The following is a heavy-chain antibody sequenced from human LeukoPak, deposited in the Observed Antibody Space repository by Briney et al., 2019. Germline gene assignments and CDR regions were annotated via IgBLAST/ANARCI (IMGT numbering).Heavy chain of an antibody. V-gene: IGHV3-9*01. CDR1: GFTFDDYA. J-gene: IGHJ6*04. D-gene: IGHD3-10*02. CDR2: ISWNSGSI. Sequence: PGGSLRLSCAASGFTFDDYAMHSVRQAPGKGLEWVSGISWNSGSIGYADSVKGRFTISRDNAKNSLYLQMDSLRAEDTAVYYCAELGITMIGGVWGKGTTVTISS. CDR3: AELGITMIGGV.